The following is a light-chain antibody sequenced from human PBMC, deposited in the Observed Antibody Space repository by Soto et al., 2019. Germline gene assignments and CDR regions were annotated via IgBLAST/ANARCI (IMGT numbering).Light chain of an antibody. V-gene: IGLV2-14*01. Sequence: QSVLTQPASVSGSPGQSITISCTGTSGDVGGYYYVSWYQQLPGKAPKLMISEVSNRTSGVSNRFSGSKSGNTASLTISGLQAEDEADYYCSSYTAGGTIFGTGTKLTVL. CDR2: EVS. CDR1: SGDVGGYYY. CDR3: SSYTAGGTI. J-gene: IGLJ1*01.